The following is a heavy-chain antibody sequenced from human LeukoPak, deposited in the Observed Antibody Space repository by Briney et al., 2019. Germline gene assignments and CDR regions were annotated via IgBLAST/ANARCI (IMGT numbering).Heavy chain of an antibody. J-gene: IGHJ4*02. V-gene: IGHV1-46*01. CDR2: INPSGGST. CDR1: GYTFTSYY. CDR3: ARDFILRYFGWFSSGSCADY. D-gene: IGHD3-9*01. Sequence: GASVKVSCKASGYTFTSYYMHWVRQAPGQGLEWMGIINPSGGSTSYAQKFQGRVTMTRDTSTSTVYMELSSLRSEDTAVYYCARDFILRYFGWFSSGSCADYWGQGTLVTVSS.